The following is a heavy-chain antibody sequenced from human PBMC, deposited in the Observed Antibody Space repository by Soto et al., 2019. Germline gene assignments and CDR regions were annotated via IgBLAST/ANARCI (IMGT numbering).Heavy chain of an antibody. D-gene: IGHD3-22*01. V-gene: IGHV1-69*01. CDR2: IIPIFGTA. CDR1: GGTFSSYA. CDR3: ARTARRYYYDSSGSKSTFDY. J-gene: IGHJ4*02. Sequence: QVQLVQSGAEVKKPGSSVKVSCKASGGTFSSYAISWVRQAPGQGLEWMGGIIPIFGTANYAQKFQGRVTITADESTSTDYRELSSLRSEDTAVYYCARTARRYYYDSSGSKSTFDYWGQGTMVTVSS.